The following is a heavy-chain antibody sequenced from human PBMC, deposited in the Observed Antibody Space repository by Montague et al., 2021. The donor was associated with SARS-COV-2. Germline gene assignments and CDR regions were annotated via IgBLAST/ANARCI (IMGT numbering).Heavy chain of an antibody. J-gene: IGHJ6*02. V-gene: IGHV4-31*03. CDR2: FYYSGST. Sequence: TLSLTCTVSGGSLSSGGYYWSWIRQLPGKGLEWLGYFYYSGSTYYNPSLKSRVFISADMSESQFFLNLTSVTAADAAVYYCARDLGRTGYYYGLDVWGQGTTVTVSS. CDR1: GGSLSSGGYY. D-gene: IGHD3/OR15-3a*01. CDR3: ARDLGRTGYYYGLDV.